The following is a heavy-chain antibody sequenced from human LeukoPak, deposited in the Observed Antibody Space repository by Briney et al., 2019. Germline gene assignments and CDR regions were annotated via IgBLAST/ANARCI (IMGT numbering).Heavy chain of an antibody. CDR3: ARRRGGNSYGKLDY. J-gene: IGHJ4*02. CDR1: GFTFSSYA. CDR2: ISGSGGSA. Sequence: GGSLRLSCAASGFTFSSYAMSWVRQAPGKGLEWVSAISGSGGSAYYADSVKGRFTISRDNSKNTLYLQMNSLRAEDTAVYYCARRRGGNSYGKLDYWGQGTLVTVSS. V-gene: IGHV3-23*01. D-gene: IGHD5-18*01.